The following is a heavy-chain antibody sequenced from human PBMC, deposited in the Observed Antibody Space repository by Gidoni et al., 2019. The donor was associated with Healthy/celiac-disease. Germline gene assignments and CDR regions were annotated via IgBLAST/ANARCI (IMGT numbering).Heavy chain of an antibody. CDR2: ISWNSGSI. CDR3: AKTTTAGLYYDSSGYFAPFDY. Sequence: EVQLVESGGGLVQPGRSLRLSCAASGFTFDDYAMHWVRQAPGKGLEWVSGISWNSGSIGYADSVKGRFTISRDNAKNSLYLQMNSLRAEDTALYYCAKTTTAGLYYDSSGYFAPFDYWGQGTLVTVSS. D-gene: IGHD3-22*01. V-gene: IGHV3-9*01. J-gene: IGHJ4*02. CDR1: GFTFDDYA.